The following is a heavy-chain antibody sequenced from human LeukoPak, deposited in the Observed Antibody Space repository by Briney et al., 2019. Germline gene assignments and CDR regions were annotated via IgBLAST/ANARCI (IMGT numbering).Heavy chain of an antibody. Sequence: PGGSLRLSCAASGFIFSSHWMSWVRQAPGKGLEWVANINLDGNDKNYVDSVKGRFTISRDNAKNSLYLQMNSLRAEDTAMYHCVRSGSYFSKWGQGTLVTVSS. CDR1: GFIFSSHW. CDR3: VRSGSYFSK. CDR2: INLDGNDK. D-gene: IGHD1-26*01. V-gene: IGHV3-7*01. J-gene: IGHJ4*02.